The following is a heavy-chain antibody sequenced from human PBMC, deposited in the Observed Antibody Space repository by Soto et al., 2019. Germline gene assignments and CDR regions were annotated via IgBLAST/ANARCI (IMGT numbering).Heavy chain of an antibody. CDR1: GFTFSSYS. V-gene: IGHV3-48*02. CDR2: IDGSGTDI. D-gene: IGHD3-9*01. Sequence: GGSLRLSCAASGFTFSSYSLNWVRQAPGKGLEWILFIDGSGTDIYYIDSVKGRFTISRDNAKNSLYLQMNSLRDEDTAVYYCTTDLDWSFDNWGQGTLVTVSS. J-gene: IGHJ4*02. CDR3: TTDLDWSFDN.